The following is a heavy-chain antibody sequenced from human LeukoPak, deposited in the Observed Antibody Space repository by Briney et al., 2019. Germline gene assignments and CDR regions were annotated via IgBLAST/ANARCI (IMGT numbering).Heavy chain of an antibody. J-gene: IGHJ5*02. CDR3: ASLSTVTRGFDP. CDR2: IYSGGST. CDR1: GFTVSSNY. V-gene: IGHV3-66*01. D-gene: IGHD4-17*01. Sequence: PGGSLRLSCAASGFTVSSNYMSWVRQAPGKGLEWVSVIYSGGSTYYADSVKGRFTISRDNSKNTLYLQMNSLRAEDTAVYYCASLSTVTRGFDPWGQGTLVTVSS.